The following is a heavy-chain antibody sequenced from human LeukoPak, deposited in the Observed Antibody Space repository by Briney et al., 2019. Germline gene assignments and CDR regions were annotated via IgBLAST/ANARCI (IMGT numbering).Heavy chain of an antibody. CDR2: IYYSGST. V-gene: IGHV4-31*03. CDR3: ARSSFGEGYYFDY. J-gene: IGHJ4*02. Sequence: SETLSLTCTVSGGSISSGGYCWSWIRQHPGKGLEWIGYIYYSGSTYYNPSLKSRVTISVDTSKNQFSLKLSSVTAADTAVYYCARSSFGEGYYFDYWGQGTLVTVSS. CDR1: GGSISSGGYC. D-gene: IGHD3-10*01.